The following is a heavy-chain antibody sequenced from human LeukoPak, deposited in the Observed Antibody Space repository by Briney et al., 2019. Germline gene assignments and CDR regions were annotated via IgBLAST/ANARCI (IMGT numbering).Heavy chain of an antibody. D-gene: IGHD3-10*01. V-gene: IGHV1-69*13. Sequence: GASVKVSCKASGGTFSSYAISWVRQAPGQGLEWMGGIIPIFGTANYAQKFQGRVTITADESTSTAYMGLSSLRSEDTAVYYCARAHHYYGSGNQYYYYYMDVWGKGTTVTVSS. CDR1: GGTFSSYA. J-gene: IGHJ6*03. CDR2: IIPIFGTA. CDR3: ARAHHYYGSGNQYYYYYMDV.